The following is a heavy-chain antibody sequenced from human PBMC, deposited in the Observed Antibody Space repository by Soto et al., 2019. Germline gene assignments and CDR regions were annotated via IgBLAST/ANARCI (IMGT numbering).Heavy chain of an antibody. V-gene: IGHV4-30-4*01. CDR2: IYYSGST. J-gene: IGHJ5*02. Sequence: SETLSLTCTFSCGSIISGDYYWSWIRQPPGKGLEWIGYIYYSGSTYYNPSLKSRVTISVDTSKNQFSLKLSSVTAADTAVYYCARAVVTVNWFDPWGQGTLVTVSS. CDR1: CGSIISGDYY. CDR3: ARAVVTVNWFDP. D-gene: IGHD2-15*01.